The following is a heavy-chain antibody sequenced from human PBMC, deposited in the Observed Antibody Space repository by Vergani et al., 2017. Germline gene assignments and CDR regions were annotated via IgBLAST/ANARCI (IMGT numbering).Heavy chain of an antibody. V-gene: IGHV3-21*01. CDR1: GFTFSSYS. Sequence: EVQLVESGGGLVKPGGSLRLSCAASGFTFSSYSMNWVRQAPGKGLEWVSSISSSSSYIYHADSVKGRFTISRDNAKNSLYLQMNSLRAEDTAVYYCARDLFYYDSSGYYSGFFDYWGQGTLVTVSS. CDR3: ARDLFYYDSSGYYSGFFDY. CDR2: ISSSSSYI. D-gene: IGHD3-22*01. J-gene: IGHJ4*02.